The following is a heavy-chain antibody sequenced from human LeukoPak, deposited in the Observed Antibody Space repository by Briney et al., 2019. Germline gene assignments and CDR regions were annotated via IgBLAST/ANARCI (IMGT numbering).Heavy chain of an antibody. Sequence: GGSLRLSCAASGFIFSTYAMSWVRQAPGKGLEWVSAISGSGGSTYYADSVKGRFPISRDKSKNTLYLQMNSLRAEDTAVYYCAKERRSEGYFDYWGQGTLVTVSS. CDR2: ISGSGGST. CDR1: GFIFSTYA. J-gene: IGHJ4*02. CDR3: AKERRSEGYFDY. V-gene: IGHV3-23*01.